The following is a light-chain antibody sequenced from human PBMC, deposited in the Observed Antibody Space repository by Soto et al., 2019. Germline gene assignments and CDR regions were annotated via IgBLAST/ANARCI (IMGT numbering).Light chain of an antibody. Sequence: EILMTQSPATLSVSPGEGATLSCRASQSVSTKLAWYQQKPGQAPRLLIFDASTRATGIPARFSGSGSGTEFTLTISSLQSESFAAHCCPQYNHWFSITFGQGTRLESK. V-gene: IGKV3-15*01. CDR1: QSVSTK. J-gene: IGKJ5*01. CDR2: DAS. CDR3: PQYNHWFSIT.